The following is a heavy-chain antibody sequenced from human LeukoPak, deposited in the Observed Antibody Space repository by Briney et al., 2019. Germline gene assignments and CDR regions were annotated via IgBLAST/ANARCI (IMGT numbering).Heavy chain of an antibody. CDR2: IYYSGST. CDR1: GGSISSGDYY. D-gene: IGHD2-21*02. Sequence: SQTLSLTCTVSGGSISSGDYYWSWIRQPPGKGLEWIGYIYYSGSTYYNPSLKSRVTISVDTSKNQFSLKLSSVTAADTAVYYCAGLPLAYCGGDCYSFDYLGQGTLVTVSS. V-gene: IGHV4-30-4*01. J-gene: IGHJ4*02. CDR3: AGLPLAYCGGDCYSFDY.